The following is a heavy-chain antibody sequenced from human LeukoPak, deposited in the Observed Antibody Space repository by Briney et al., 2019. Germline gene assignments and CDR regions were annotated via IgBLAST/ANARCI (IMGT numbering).Heavy chain of an antibody. V-gene: IGHV4-39*01. CDR2: IYYSGST. D-gene: IGHD1-26*01. Sequence: SETLSLTCTVSGGSISSSSYYWGWIRQPPGKGLEWIGSIYYSGSTYYNPSLKSRVTISVDTSMNQFSLKLSSVTAADTAVYYCARPRPVGAPEYYYGMDVWGQGTTVTVSS. CDR1: GGSISSSSYY. CDR3: ARPRPVGAPEYYYGMDV. J-gene: IGHJ6*02.